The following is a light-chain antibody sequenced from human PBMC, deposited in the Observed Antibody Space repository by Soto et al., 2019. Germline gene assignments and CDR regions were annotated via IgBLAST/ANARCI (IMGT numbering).Light chain of an antibody. Sequence: ETVLTQSPGTLSLSPGERATLSCRASQSVSSSYLAWYQQKPGQAPRLLIYGASSRANGIPDRFSGSGSGTDFTLTISRLEPEDFAVYYCQQYGSSPYTFGQGTKLEIK. CDR2: GAS. CDR1: QSVSSSY. V-gene: IGKV3-20*01. CDR3: QQYGSSPYT. J-gene: IGKJ2*01.